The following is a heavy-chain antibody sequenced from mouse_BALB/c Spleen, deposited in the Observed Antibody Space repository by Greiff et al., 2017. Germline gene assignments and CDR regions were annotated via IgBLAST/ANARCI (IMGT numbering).Heavy chain of an antibody. D-gene: IGHD1-1*02. J-gene: IGHJ3*01. CDR1: GYTFTSYW. CDR3: ARKEGYGPPWFAY. V-gene: IGHV1-7*01. CDR2: INPSTGYT. Sequence: VQLQQSGAELAKPGASVKMSCKASGYTFTSYWMHWVKQRPGQGLEWIGYINPSTGYTEYNQKFKDKATLTADKSSSTAYMQLSSLTSEDSAVYYCARKEGYGPPWFAYWGQGTLVTVSA.